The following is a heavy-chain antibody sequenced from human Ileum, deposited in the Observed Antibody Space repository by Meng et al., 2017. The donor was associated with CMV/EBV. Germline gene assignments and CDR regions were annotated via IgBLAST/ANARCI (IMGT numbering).Heavy chain of an antibody. D-gene: IGHD1/OR15-1a*01. V-gene: IGHV1-69*02. J-gene: IGHJ3*02. CDR2: IIPILGIA. Sequence: SVKVSCKVSGGTLSSNIISWVRQAPGQGLEWMGKIIPILGIANYAQQFQGRLTITADKSTSTVYMDLSSLGSEDTAVFYCARAGEQSPFDIWGQGTLVTVSS. CDR1: GGTLSSNI. CDR3: ARAGEQSPFDI.